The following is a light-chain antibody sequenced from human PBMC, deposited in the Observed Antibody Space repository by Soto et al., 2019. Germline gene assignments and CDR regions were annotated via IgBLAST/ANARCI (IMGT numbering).Light chain of an antibody. V-gene: IGLV2-23*01. Sequence: QSALTHPASVSGSPGQSITISCTGTSSDVGSYNLVSWYQQHPGKAPKLMIYEGSKRPSGVSNRFSGSKSGNTASLTISGLQAEDEAAYYCCSYAGSSTWLFGGGTKLTVL. CDR3: CSYAGSSTWL. J-gene: IGLJ3*02. CDR1: SSDVGSYNL. CDR2: EGS.